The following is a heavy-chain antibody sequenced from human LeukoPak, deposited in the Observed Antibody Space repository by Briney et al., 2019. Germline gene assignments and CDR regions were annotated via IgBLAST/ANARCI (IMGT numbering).Heavy chain of an antibody. CDR3: AKGKGSSGWYD. V-gene: IGHV3-23*01. J-gene: IGHJ4*02. CDR1: GFTFSTYA. D-gene: IGHD6-19*01. CDR2: VSDSGSGT. Sequence: PGGSLRLSCAASGFTFSTYAMSWVRQAPGRGLEWVSAVSDSGSGTYYADSVKGRFTISRDNSKNTLYLQMTSQRAEDTALYYCAKGKGSSGWYDWGQGTLVTVSS.